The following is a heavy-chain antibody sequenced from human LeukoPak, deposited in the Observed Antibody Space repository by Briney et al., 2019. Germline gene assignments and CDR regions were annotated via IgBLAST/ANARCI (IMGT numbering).Heavy chain of an antibody. CDR3: ARTSPIDY. Sequence: GGSLRLSCVGSGFTFSGPAIHWVRQASGKGLEWVGRIRSKPNNYATAYAASVRGRFTISRDNSKNTLYLQMNSLRPEDTAVYYCARTSPIDYWGQGTLVTVSS. CDR1: GFTFSGPA. D-gene: IGHD6-6*01. CDR2: IRSKPNNYAT. V-gene: IGHV3-73*01. J-gene: IGHJ4*02.